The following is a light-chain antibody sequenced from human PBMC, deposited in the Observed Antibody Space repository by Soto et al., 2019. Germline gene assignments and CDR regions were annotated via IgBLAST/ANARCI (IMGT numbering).Light chain of an antibody. CDR3: QQYGSSPQT. J-gene: IGKJ2*01. V-gene: IGKV3-20*01. CDR2: AAS. Sequence: EIVLTPSPGTLSLSPGERATLSCRASQSVFSSYLAWYQQKPGQAPRLLIYAASTSATGISYRFSGSGSGTAFTLTISRLEPEDFAVYYCQQYGSSPQTFGQGTKLEIK. CDR1: QSVFSSY.